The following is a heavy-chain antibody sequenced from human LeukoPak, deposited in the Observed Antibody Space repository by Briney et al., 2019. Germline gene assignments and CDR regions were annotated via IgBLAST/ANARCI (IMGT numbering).Heavy chain of an antibody. CDR2: IYYSGST. V-gene: IGHV4-59*01. CDR1: GGSISSYY. CDR3: ARESRDGYNSGTQGPLGAIDY. J-gene: IGHJ4*02. Sequence: PSETLSLTCTVSGGSISSYYWSWIRQPPGKGLEWIGYIYYSGSTNYNPSLKSRVTISVDTSKNQFSLKLSSVTAADTAVYYCARESRDGYNSGTQGPLGAIDYWGQGTLVTVSS. D-gene: IGHD5-24*01.